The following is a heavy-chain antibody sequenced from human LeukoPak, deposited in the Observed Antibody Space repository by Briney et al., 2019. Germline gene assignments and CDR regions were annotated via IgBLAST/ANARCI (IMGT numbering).Heavy chain of an antibody. D-gene: IGHD6-19*01. J-gene: IGHJ4*02. Sequence: GGSLRLSCVASGFTFSTYAMSWVRQAPGKGLEWVSAISGSGGNTFYADSVKGRFTISRDNSKNTLYLQMNSLRAEDTAVYYCARDLLVAGSDWGQGTLVTVSS. V-gene: IGHV3-23*01. CDR3: ARDLLVAGSD. CDR1: GFTFSTYA. CDR2: ISGSGGNT.